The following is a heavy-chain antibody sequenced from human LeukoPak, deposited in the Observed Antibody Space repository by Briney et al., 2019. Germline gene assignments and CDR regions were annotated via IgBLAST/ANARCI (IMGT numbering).Heavy chain of an antibody. D-gene: IGHD2-2*01. Sequence: GASVKVSCKASGYTFTGYYMHWLRQAPGQGLEWMGWINPNSGGTNYAQKLQGRVTMTRDTSISTAYMELGRLRSDDTAVYYCGTQGGYDLDYGGQGTLVTVSS. J-gene: IGHJ4*02. CDR2: INPNSGGT. CDR3: GTQGGYDLDY. CDR1: GYTFTGYY. V-gene: IGHV1-2*02.